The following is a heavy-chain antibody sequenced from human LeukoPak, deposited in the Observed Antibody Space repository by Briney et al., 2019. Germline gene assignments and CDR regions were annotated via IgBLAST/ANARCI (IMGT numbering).Heavy chain of an antibody. CDR2: IYHSGST. CDR3: ASVDTAMFNFDY. D-gene: IGHD5-18*01. CDR1: GGSLSSGGSS. V-gene: IGHV4-30-2*01. J-gene: IGHJ4*02. Sequence: PSQTLSLTCAVSGGSLSSGGSSWSWIRQPPGKGLEWIGYIYHSGSTYYNPSLKSRVTISVDRSKNQFSLKLSSVTAADTAVYYCASVDTAMFNFDYWGQGTLVTVSS.